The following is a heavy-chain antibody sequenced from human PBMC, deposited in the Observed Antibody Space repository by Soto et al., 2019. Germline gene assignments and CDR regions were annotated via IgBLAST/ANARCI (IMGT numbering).Heavy chain of an antibody. D-gene: IGHD6-19*01. CDR3: AGFGQQWLGDH. CDR2: ISSDGSYT. V-gene: IGHV3-74*01. CDR1: GFTFSSDW. Sequence: EVQLVESGGGLVQPGGSLRVSCAASGFTFSSDWMHWVRQAPGMGLEWVSRISSDGSYTGYADAVKGRFTMSRDNAKNTLYLQMNSLRAEDTAVYYCAGFGQQWLGDHWGQGTLVTVSS. J-gene: IGHJ1*01.